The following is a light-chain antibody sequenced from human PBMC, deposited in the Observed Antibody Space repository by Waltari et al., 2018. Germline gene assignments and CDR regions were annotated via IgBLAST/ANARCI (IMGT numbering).Light chain of an antibody. J-gene: IGKJ4*01. CDR1: QSIIKR. Sequence: DIQMTQSPSTLSASVGDRFTITCRASQSIIKRLAWYQQKPGKAPKLLIYKASTLESGVPSRFSGSGSGTEFTLTISSLQPDDFATYYCQQYNSYSLLTFGGGTKVEIK. CDR3: QQYNSYSLLT. CDR2: KAS. V-gene: IGKV1-5*03.